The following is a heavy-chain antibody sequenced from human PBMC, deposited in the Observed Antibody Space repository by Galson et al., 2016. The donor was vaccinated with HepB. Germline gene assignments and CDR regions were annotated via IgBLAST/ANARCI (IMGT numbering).Heavy chain of an antibody. CDR3: ARDTAFYARASGMDV. Sequence: SLRLSCAASGFTFSTYSMNWVRQAPGKGLEWISYISDTSRAIYYADSVKGRFTISRDNGKNSLYLQMNSLREEDTAIYYCARDTAFYARASGMDVWGQGTTVTVSS. CDR1: GFTFSTYS. J-gene: IGHJ6*02. CDR2: ISDTSRAI. D-gene: IGHD3-16*01. V-gene: IGHV3-48*02.